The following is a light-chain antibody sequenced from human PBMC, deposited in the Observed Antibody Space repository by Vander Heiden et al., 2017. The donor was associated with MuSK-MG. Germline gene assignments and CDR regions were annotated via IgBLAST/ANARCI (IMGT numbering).Light chain of an antibody. CDR3: QQRSNWPYT. J-gene: IGKJ2*01. Sequence: ETVLTQSPATLALSLGERATLSCRTSQSVSGYLAWYQQRPGQAPRLLIQDASNRATGIPARFSGSGSGTDFTLTISSLEPEDFAVYYCQQRSNWPYTFGQGTRMXIK. CDR2: DAS. V-gene: IGKV3-11*01. CDR1: QSVSGY.